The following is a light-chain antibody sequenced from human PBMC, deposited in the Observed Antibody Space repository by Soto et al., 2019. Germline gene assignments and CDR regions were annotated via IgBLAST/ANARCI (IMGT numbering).Light chain of an antibody. CDR1: QTISSW. J-gene: IGKJ1*01. CDR2: KAS. CDR3: QQYKSYWT. Sequence: DIQMTQSPSTLSGSVGDRVTITCRASQTISSWLAWYQQKPGKAPKLLIYKASTLKSGVPSRFSGSGSGTKFTLTIASLQPDDFATYYCQQYKSYWTFGQGTKVDIK. V-gene: IGKV1-5*03.